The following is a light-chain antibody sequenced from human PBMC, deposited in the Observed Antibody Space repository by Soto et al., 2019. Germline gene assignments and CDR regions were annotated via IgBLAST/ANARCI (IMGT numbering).Light chain of an antibody. V-gene: IGKV4-1*01. CDR3: QQYGSSPRT. J-gene: IGKJ1*01. CDR2: WAS. Sequence: DIVMTQSPDSLAVSLGERSTINCNSSQSVLYSSNNKNYLAWYQQKPGQPPKLLIYWASTRESGVPDRFSGSGSGTDFTLTISRLEPEDFAVYYCQQYGSSPRTFGQGTKVDIK. CDR1: QSVLYSSNNKNY.